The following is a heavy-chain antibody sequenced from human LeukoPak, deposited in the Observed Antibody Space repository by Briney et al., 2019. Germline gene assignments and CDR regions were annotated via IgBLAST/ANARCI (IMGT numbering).Heavy chain of an antibody. Sequence: ASVKVSCKASGYTFTGYYMHWVRQAPGQGLEWMGWINPNSGGTNYAQKFQGRVTTTRDTSISTAYMELSRLRSDDTAVYYCARDALYSGSYRFDPWGQGTLVTVSS. CDR1: GYTFTGYY. V-gene: IGHV1-2*02. CDR3: ARDALYSGSYRFDP. D-gene: IGHD1-26*01. J-gene: IGHJ5*02. CDR2: INPNSGGT.